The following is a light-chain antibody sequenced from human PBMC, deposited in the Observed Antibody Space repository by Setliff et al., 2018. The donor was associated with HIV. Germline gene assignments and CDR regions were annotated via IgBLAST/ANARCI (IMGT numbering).Light chain of an antibody. Sequence: QSALAQPASVSGSPVQSIPISCTGTSGDVGRYNLVSWYQQQPGKPPKLMIYQASKRPSGVSNRFSGSKSGNTASLTISGLQAEDEADYYCCSNTGSNTYVFGTGTKVTVL. CDR2: QAS. V-gene: IGLV2-23*01. J-gene: IGLJ1*01. CDR1: SGDVGRYNL. CDR3: CSNTGSNTYV.